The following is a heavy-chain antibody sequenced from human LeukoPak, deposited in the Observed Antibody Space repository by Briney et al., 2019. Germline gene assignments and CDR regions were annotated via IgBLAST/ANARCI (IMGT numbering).Heavy chain of an antibody. CDR2: IFYSGST. J-gene: IGHJ4*02. CDR3: ARLGYYGSGSYYAGDF. Sequence: SGTLSLTCTVSGGSIRGYYWSWIRQPPGKGLEWIGYIFYSGSTNYNPSLKSRVTISEDTSKNQFSLRLSSVTAADTAVYYCARLGYYGSGSYYAGDFWGQGTLVTVSS. CDR1: GGSIRGYY. D-gene: IGHD3-10*01. V-gene: IGHV4-59*08.